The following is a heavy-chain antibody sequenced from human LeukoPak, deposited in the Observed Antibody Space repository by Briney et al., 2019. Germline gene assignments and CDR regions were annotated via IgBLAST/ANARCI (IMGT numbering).Heavy chain of an antibody. CDR3: ARFTSRILTGYFYYFDY. V-gene: IGHV4-31*03. CDR2: IYYSGST. Sequence: PQTLSLTCTVSGGSISSGGYYWSWIRQHPGKGLEWIGYIYYSGSTYHNPSLKSRVTISVDTSKNQFSLKLSSVTAADTAVYYCARFTSRILTGYFYYFDYWGQGTLVTVSS. D-gene: IGHD3-9*01. CDR1: GGSISSGGYY. J-gene: IGHJ4*02.